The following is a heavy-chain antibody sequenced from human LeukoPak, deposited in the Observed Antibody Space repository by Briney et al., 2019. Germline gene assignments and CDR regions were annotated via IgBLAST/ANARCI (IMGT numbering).Heavy chain of an antibody. D-gene: IGHD3/OR15-3a*01. CDR1: GFTFSNAW. V-gene: IGHV3-15*01. CDR3: TAGTGRSDFDY. Sequence: GGSLRLSCAASGFTFSNAWMSWVRQAPGRGLEWVGRIKRKGDDGTIDYAAPVKGRLSITRDDSKNTLYLQMNSLKSEDTAVYYCTAGTGRSDFDYWGQGTLVTVSS. J-gene: IGHJ4*02. CDR2: IKRKGDDGTI.